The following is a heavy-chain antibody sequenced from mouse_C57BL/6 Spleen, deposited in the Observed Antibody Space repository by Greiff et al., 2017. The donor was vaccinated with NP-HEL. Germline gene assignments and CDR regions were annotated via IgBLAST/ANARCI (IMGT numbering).Heavy chain of an antibody. V-gene: IGHV1-47*01. D-gene: IGHD4-1*01. CDR2: FHPYNDDT. CDR3: ARGRGNWGNFDY. Sequence: VKLVESGAELVKPGASVKMSCKASGYTFTTYPIEWMKQNHGKSLEWIGNFHPYNDDTKYNEKFKGKATLTVEKSSSTVYLELSRLTSDDSAVYYCARGRGNWGNFDYWGQGTTLTVSS. J-gene: IGHJ2*01. CDR1: GYTFTTYP.